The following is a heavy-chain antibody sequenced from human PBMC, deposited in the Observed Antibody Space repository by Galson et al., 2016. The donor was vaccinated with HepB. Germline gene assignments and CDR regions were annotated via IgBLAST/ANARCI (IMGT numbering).Heavy chain of an antibody. CDR3: ARDLWDCCISTTCDGYFHL. D-gene: IGHD2-2*01. CDR2: ISYSGGSA. CDR1: GFTFSSYA. Sequence: SLRLSCAASGFTFSSYAMSWVRQAPGKGLEWVSIISYSGGSAYYADSVKGRFTISRDNSKNTVYLQMNSLRPADTAVYSCARDLWDCCISTTCDGYFHLWGQGTLVTVSS. J-gene: IGHJ1*01. V-gene: IGHV3-23*01.